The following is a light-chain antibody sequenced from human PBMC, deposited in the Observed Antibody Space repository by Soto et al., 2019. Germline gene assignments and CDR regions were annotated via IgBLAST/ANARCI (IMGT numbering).Light chain of an antibody. CDR2: DAS. Sequence: EIVMTQYPATLSLSPGERATLSCRASQSISGNLAWYQQKPGQAPRLLIYDASTTATGVPARFRGSGSGTEFTLTISSLQSEDFAVYYCQQYNKWPPWTFGQGTKVDIK. CDR1: QSISGN. J-gene: IGKJ1*01. CDR3: QQYNKWPPWT. V-gene: IGKV3-15*01.